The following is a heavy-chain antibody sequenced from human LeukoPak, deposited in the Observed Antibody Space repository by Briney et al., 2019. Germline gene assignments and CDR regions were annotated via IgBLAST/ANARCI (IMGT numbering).Heavy chain of an antibody. Sequence: GGSLRLSCAASGFTFSGSAMHWVRQASGKGLEWVGRIRSKANSYATAYAASVKGRFTISRDDSKNTAYLQMNSLKTKDTAVYYCTTYLYLFGPSYWGQGTLVTVSS. CDR3: TTYLYLFGPSY. J-gene: IGHJ4*02. V-gene: IGHV3-73*01. D-gene: IGHD3-3*01. CDR1: GFTFSGSA. CDR2: IRSKANSYAT.